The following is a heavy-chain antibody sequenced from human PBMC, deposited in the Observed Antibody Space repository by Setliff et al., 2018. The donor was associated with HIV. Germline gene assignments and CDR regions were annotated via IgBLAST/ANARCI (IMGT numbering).Heavy chain of an antibody. Sequence: ASVKVSCKAFGYTFSTNAIHWVRQAPGQRLEWMGYINAGDDNTRYSEKFQGRVTITRDTSANTAYMELSSLRSEDTAVYYCARGSCSGCYLSDYWGLGTLVTAPQ. V-gene: IGHV1-3*01. D-gene: IGHD6-19*01. CDR1: GYTFSTNA. J-gene: IGHJ4*02. CDR3: ARGSCSGCYLSDY. CDR2: INAGDDNT.